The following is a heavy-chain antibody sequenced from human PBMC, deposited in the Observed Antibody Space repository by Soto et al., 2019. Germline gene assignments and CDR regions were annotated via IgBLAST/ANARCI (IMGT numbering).Heavy chain of an antibody. D-gene: IGHD4-17*01. J-gene: IGHJ4*02. CDR1: GGSISSSSYY. CDR2: IYYSGST. CDR3: ARRYGAPFDY. V-gene: IGHV4-39*07. Sequence: SETLSLTCTVSGGSISSSSYYWGWIRQPPGKGLEWIGSIYYSGSTYYNPSLKSRVTISVDTSKNQFSLKLSSVTAADTAGYYCARRYGAPFDYWGQGTLVTVSS.